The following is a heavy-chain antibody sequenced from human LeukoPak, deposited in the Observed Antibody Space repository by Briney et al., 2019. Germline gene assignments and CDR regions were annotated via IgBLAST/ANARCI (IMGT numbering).Heavy chain of an antibody. V-gene: IGHV1-69*13. CDR1: GGTFSSYA. D-gene: IGHD6-19*01. J-gene: IGHJ6*03. Sequence: SVKVSCKASGGTFSSYAISWVRQAPGQGLEWMGGIIPIFGTANYAQKFQGRVTITADESTSTAYMELSSLRSEDTAVYYCATSGYSSGWSDAYYYYYMDVWGKGTTVTISS. CDR2: IIPIFGTA. CDR3: ATSGYSSGWSDAYYYYYMDV.